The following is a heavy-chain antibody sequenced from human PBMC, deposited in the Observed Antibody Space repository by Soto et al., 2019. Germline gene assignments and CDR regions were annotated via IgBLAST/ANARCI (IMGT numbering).Heavy chain of an antibody. CDR1: GFTFSTYT. J-gene: IGHJ1*01. CDR3: ARDSGYCSGGSCYAGYFQH. D-gene: IGHD2-15*01. V-gene: IGHV3-21*06. Sequence: EVQLVELGGGLVKPGGSLRLSCAASGFTFSTYTMNWVRQAPGKGLEWVSSISRSSSYIYYSDSVKGRFTISRDNAKNSLDLQMTSLRAEDTAVYYCARDSGYCSGGSCYAGYFQHWGQGTLVTVSS. CDR2: ISRSSSYI.